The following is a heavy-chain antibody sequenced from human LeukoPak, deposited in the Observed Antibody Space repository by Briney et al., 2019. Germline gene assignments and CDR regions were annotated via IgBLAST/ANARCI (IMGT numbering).Heavy chain of an antibody. CDR2: IIPIFGTA. CDR1: GGTFSSYA. V-gene: IGHV1-69*05. J-gene: IGHJ4*02. Sequence: ASVKVSCKASGGTFSSYAISWVRQAPGQGLEWMGRIIPIFGTANYAQKFQGRVTITTDKSTSTAYMELSSLRSEDTAVYYCARAAYNGDYLYYFDYWGQGTLVTVSS. CDR3: ARAAYNGDYLYYFDY. D-gene: IGHD4-17*01.